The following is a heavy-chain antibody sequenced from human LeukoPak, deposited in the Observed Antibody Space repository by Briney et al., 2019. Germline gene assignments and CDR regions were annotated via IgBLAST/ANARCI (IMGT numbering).Heavy chain of an antibody. CDR1: GGTFISYA. J-gene: IGHJ5*02. V-gene: IGHV1-69*01. Sequence: SVKVSCKASGGTFISYAISWVRQAPGQGLEWMGGIIPIFGTANYAQKFQGRVTITADESTSTAYMELRSLRSDDTAVHYCARDRGIAARPSWFDPWGQGTLVTVSS. CDR2: IIPIFGTA. D-gene: IGHD6-6*01. CDR3: ARDRGIAARPSWFDP.